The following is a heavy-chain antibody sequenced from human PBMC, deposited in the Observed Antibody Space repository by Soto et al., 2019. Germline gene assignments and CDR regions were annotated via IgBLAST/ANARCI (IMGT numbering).Heavy chain of an antibody. V-gene: IGHV1-69*01. CDR2: IIPIFGTA. CDR1: GGTFSSYA. Sequence: GASVKFSCKASGGTFSSYAISWVRQAPGQGLEWMGGIIPIFGTANYAQKFQGRVTITADESTSTAYMELSSLRSEDTAVYYCARVGANGSGSYALIHYYYYYGMDVWGQGTTVTVSS. D-gene: IGHD3-10*01. J-gene: IGHJ6*02. CDR3: ARVGANGSGSYALIHYYYYYGMDV.